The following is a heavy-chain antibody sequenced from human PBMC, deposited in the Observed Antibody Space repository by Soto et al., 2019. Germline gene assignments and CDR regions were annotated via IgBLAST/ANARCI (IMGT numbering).Heavy chain of an antibody. CDR1: GGTFTDSA. CDR2: IIPISRTA. Sequence: QVQLVQSGAEMKKPGSSVKVSCQSSGGTFTDSAVSWVRQAPGQGLEWMGGIIPISRTASYSQKFQGRISITAHESRGTTYLELTSLTAEDTAVYYCATGGDLAAPGLTDYFAMDVWGQGTTVTVSS. D-gene: IGHD6-13*01. J-gene: IGHJ6*02. CDR3: ATGGDLAAPGLTDYFAMDV. V-gene: IGHV1-69*01.